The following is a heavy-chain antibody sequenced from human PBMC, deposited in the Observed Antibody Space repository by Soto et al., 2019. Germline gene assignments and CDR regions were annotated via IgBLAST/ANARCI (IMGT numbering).Heavy chain of an antibody. V-gene: IGHV4-4*02. D-gene: IGHD6-13*01. CDR2: VYHSGST. CDR1: GGSISRSNW. J-gene: IGHJ2*01. Sequence: QVQLQESGPGLVKPSGTLSLTCDVSGGSISRSNWWSWVRQPPGKGLEWIGEVYHSGSTNYNPSLKNRVTISVDKSKNQFSLNLTSVTTADTAVYYCTRVLAALHTRWYFDLWGRGTLVSVSS. CDR3: TRVLAALHTRWYFDL.